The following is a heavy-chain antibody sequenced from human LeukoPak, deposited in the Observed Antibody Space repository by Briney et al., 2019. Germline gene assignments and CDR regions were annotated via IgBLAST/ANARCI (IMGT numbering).Heavy chain of an antibody. J-gene: IGHJ4*02. CDR3: ARVRYCGGDCYSPSDY. D-gene: IGHD2-21*02. CDR1: GGTFSSYA. CDR2: IIPIFGTA. V-gene: IGHV1-69*01. Sequence: SVKVSCKASGGTFSSYAISWVRQAPGQGLEWMGGIIPIFGTANYAQKFQGRVTITADESTSTAYMELSSLRSEDTAVYYCARVRYCGGDCYSPSDYWGQGTLVTVSS.